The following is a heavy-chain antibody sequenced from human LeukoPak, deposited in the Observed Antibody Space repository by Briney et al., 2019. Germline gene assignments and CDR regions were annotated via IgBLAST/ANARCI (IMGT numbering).Heavy chain of an antibody. CDR2: ISGSDSST. CDR1: GFTFSSYA. D-gene: IGHD2-2*01. V-gene: IGHV3-23*01. J-gene: IGHJ4*02. Sequence: PGGSLRLSCAASGFTFSSYAMSWVRQAPGKGLEWVSAISGSDSSTFYTDSVKGRFTISRDNAKNSLYLQMNSLRAEDTAVYYCARDGQVVPAADPLDYWGQGTLVTVSS. CDR3: ARDGQVVPAADPLDY.